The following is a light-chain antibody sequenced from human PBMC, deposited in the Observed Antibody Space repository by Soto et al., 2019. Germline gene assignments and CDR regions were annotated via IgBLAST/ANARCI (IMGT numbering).Light chain of an antibody. CDR3: QHYNSNSPWT. CDR1: QSISTW. Sequence: DIQMTQSPSTLSASVGDRVTITCRASQSISTWLAWYQQKPGKAPNLLVYRASNLESGVPSRFSGGGSGTEFSLTISSLQPDDFATYYCQHYNSNSPWTFGQGTRVEI. CDR2: RAS. J-gene: IGKJ1*01. V-gene: IGKV1-5*03.